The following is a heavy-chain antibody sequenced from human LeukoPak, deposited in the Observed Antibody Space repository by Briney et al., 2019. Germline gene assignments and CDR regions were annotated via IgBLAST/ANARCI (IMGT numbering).Heavy chain of an antibody. V-gene: IGHV4-59*01. CDR3: ARLVDYDNSGDPDIFDI. J-gene: IGHJ3*02. CDR2: INYSGRI. D-gene: IGHD3-22*01. Sequence: PSETLSLTCIVSSGLISSYYWSWIRQTPGKGLEWIAFINYSGRIKYNPSLQSRVSISLDTSKNHFSLQLRSVMAADTAVYYCARLVDYDNSGDPDIFDIWGQGTIVSIS. CDR1: SGLISSYY.